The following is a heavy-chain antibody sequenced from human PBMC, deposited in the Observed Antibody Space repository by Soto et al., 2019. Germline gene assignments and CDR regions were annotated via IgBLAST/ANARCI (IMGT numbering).Heavy chain of an antibody. D-gene: IGHD4-17*01. J-gene: IGHJ4*02. CDR1: GERFSTYG. CDR2: ISTYNTST. Sequence: ASVKVSCKASGERFSTYGISWVRQAPGQGLEWMGWISTYNTSTNYAPKFQGRLLLTTDTSTTTAHMELRSLRPDDTAVYYCARWAGQVRDYGGPLDYWGQGTLVTVSS. V-gene: IGHV1-18*04. CDR3: ARWAGQVRDYGGPLDY.